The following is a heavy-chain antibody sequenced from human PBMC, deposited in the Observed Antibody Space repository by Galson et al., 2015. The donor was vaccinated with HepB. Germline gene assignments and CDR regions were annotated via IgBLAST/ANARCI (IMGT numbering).Heavy chain of an antibody. J-gene: IGHJ4*02. Sequence: SLRLSCAASGFTFSSYAMNWVRQAPGQGLEWVSSISVRAGYTFYADSVKGRFTISRDNSKNTLYLQMNSLRAEETAGYYFARDLWGTYVFVLGTLDYWGQGTLVTVSS. V-gene: IGHV3-23*01. CDR2: ISVRAGYT. D-gene: IGHD3-16*01. CDR1: GFTFSSYA. CDR3: ARDLWGTYVFVLGTLDY.